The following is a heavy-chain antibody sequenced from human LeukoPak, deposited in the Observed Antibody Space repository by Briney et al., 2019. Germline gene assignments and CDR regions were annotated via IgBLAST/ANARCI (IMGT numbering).Heavy chain of an antibody. V-gene: IGHV1-18*01. Sequence: ASVKVSCKASGYTFTSYGISWVRRAPGQGLEWMGWISAYNGNTNYAQKLQGRVTMTTDTSTSTAYMELRSLRSDDTAVYYCARIGIGYCSSTSCLSDAFDIWGQGTMVTVSS. CDR3: ARIGIGYCSSTSCLSDAFDI. CDR2: ISAYNGNT. J-gene: IGHJ3*02. CDR1: GYTFTSYG. D-gene: IGHD2-2*01.